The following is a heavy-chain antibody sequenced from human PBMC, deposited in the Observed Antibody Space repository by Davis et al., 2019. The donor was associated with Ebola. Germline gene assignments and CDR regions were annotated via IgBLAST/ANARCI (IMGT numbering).Heavy chain of an antibody. CDR3: AKRVDR. CDR2: ISSSGSTI. V-gene: IGHV3-48*04. CDR1: GFTISSYG. D-gene: IGHD5-12*01. J-gene: IGHJ4*02. Sequence: GESLKISCAASGFTISSYGMHWVRQAPGKGLEWVSYISSSGSTIYYADSVKGRFTISRDNAKNSLYLQMNSLRAEDTAVYYCAKRVDRWGQGTLVTVSS.